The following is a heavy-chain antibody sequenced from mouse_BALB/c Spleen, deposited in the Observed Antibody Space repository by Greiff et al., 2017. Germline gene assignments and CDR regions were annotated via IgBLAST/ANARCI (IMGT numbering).Heavy chain of an antibody. CDR1: GFTFSSYT. CDR2: ISSGGSYT. J-gene: IGHJ3*01. CDR3: TRDRSFAY. D-gene: IGHD2-14*01. V-gene: IGHV5-6-4*01. Sequence: DVKLVESGGGLVQPGGSLKLSCAASGFTFSSYTMSWVRQTPEKRLEWVATISSGGSYTYYPDSVKGRFTISRDNAKNTLYLQMSSLKSEDTAMYYCTRDRSFAYWGQGTLVTVSA.